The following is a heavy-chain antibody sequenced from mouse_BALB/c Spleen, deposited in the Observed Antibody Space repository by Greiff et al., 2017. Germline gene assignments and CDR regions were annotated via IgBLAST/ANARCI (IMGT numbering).Heavy chain of an antibody. CDR1: GFNIKDTY. V-gene: IGHV14-3*02. J-gene: IGHJ4*01. CDR2: IDPANGNT. Sequence: DVKLVESGAELVKPGASVKLSCTASGFNIKDTYMHWVKQRPEQGLEWIGRIDPANGNTKYDPKFQGKATITADTSSNTAYLQLSSLTSEDTAVYYCARSIPYYAMDYWGQGTSVTVSS. CDR3: ARSIPYYAMDY.